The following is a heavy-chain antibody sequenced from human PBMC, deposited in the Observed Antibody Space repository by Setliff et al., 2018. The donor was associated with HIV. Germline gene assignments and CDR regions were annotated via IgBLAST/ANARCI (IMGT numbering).Heavy chain of an antibody. CDR3: ARDRGRGSGSPTRKFYYYGMDV. J-gene: IGHJ6*02. V-gene: IGHV4-59*01. CDR2: IYYSGST. D-gene: IGHD3-10*01. CDR1: GGSISSYF. Sequence: KPSETLSLTCTVSGGSISSYFWSWIRQPPGKGLEWIGTIYYSGSTNYNPSLESRVTISADTSKNKFSVTLRSVTTADTAVYYCARDRGRGSGSPTRKFYYYGMDVWGQGTTVTVSS.